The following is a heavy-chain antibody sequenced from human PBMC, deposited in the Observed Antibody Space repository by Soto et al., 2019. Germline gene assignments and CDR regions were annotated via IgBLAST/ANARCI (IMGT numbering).Heavy chain of an antibody. Sequence: GGSLRLSCAASGFTFSSYGMHWVRQAPGKGLEWVAVISYDGSNKYYADSVKGRFTISRDNSKNTLYLQMNSLRAEDTAVYYCAKEATPYDSSGYPTDYWGQGTLVTVSS. CDR3: AKEATPYDSSGYPTDY. D-gene: IGHD3-22*01. CDR1: GFTFSSYG. CDR2: ISYDGSNK. V-gene: IGHV3-30*18. J-gene: IGHJ4*02.